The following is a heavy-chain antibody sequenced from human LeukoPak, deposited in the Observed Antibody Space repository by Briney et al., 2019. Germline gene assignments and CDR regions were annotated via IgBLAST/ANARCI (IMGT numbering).Heavy chain of an antibody. CDR1: GFTFSSYA. J-gene: IGHJ4*02. V-gene: IGHV3-64*01. D-gene: IGHD6-19*01. Sequence: GGSLRLSCAASGFTFSSYAMHWVRQAPGKGLEYVSAISSNGGSTYYANSVKGRFTISRDNSKNTLYLQMGSLRAEDMAVYYCARGGHSSGHRLDYWGQGTLVTVSS. CDR3: ARGGHSSGHRLDY. CDR2: ISSNGGST.